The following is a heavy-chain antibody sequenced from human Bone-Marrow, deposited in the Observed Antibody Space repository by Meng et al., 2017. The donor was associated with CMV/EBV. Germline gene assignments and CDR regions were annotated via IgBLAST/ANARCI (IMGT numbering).Heavy chain of an antibody. Sequence: QVLRVQSGAEVRTPGASDQVSCTASGYTCTSYGISWVRQAPGQGLEWMGWISAYTGNTHYAQKLQGRVTMTTDTSTSTAYMELRSLRSDDTAVYYCARVLEAAHDYWGQGTLVTVSS. D-gene: IGHD3-3*01. J-gene: IGHJ4*02. CDR3: ARVLEAAHDY. CDR1: GYTCTSYG. V-gene: IGHV1-18*01. CDR2: ISAYTGNT.